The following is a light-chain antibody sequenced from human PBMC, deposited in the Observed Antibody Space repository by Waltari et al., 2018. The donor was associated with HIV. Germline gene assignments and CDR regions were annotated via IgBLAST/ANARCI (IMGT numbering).Light chain of an antibody. J-gene: IGLJ3*02. CDR1: ALPNPS. CDR2: KDK. CDR3: QSPDSSGSYEV. Sequence: SSELTPPPSVSVSQGQPPRIACSGHALPNPSSYWYQQKPGQDPVVVIYKDKERPSGIPERFSGSSSWTTVTLTISGVQAEDEADYYCQSPDSSGSYEVFGGGTRLTVL. V-gene: IGLV3-25*03.